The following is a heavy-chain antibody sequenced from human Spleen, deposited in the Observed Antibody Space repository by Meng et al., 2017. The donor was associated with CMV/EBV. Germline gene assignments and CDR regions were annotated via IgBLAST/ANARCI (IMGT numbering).Heavy chain of an antibody. J-gene: IGHJ4*02. V-gene: IGHV4-4*02. CDR2: ISHSGST. Sequence: PSETLSPTCAVSGGSINSNWWSWVRRPPGKGLEWIVEISHSGSTNYNPSLKSRVTISIDKSKDQVSLKLTSVTAADTAVYYCARNFDYWGQGILVTVSS. CDR3: ARNFDY. CDR1: GGSINSNW.